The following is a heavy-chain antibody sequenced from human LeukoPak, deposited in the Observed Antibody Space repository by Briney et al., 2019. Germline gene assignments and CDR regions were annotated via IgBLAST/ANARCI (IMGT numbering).Heavy chain of an antibody. Sequence: PGGSPRLSCAASGFTFSSYSMNWVRQAPGKGLEWVSSISSSSSYIYYADSVKGRFTISRDNAKNSLYLQMNSLRAEDTAVYYCARGRGDCSGGSCYSVIWYFDLWGRGTLVTVSS. V-gene: IGHV3-21*01. CDR2: ISSSSSYI. CDR3: ARGRGDCSGGSCYSVIWYFDL. D-gene: IGHD2-15*01. CDR1: GFTFSSYS. J-gene: IGHJ2*01.